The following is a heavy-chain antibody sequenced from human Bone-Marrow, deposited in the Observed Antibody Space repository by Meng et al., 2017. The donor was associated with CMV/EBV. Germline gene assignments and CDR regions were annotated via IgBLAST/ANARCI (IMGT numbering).Heavy chain of an antibody. CDR3: ARVHYDSSGYYYWWFDY. CDR2: ISAYNGNT. V-gene: IGHV1-18*01. D-gene: IGHD3-22*01. J-gene: IGHJ4*02. Sequence: ASVKVSCKASGYTFTSYVISWVRQAPGQGLEWMGWISAYNGNTNYAQKLQGRVTMTTDTSTSTAYMELRSLRSDDTAVYYCARVHYDSSGYYYWWFDYWGQGTLVTVSS. CDR1: GYTFTSYV.